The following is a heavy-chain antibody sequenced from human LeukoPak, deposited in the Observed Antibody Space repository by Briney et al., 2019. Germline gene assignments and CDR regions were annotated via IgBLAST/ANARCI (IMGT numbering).Heavy chain of an antibody. J-gene: IGHJ6*03. CDR3: ARLKYQLLLGYMDV. V-gene: IGHV4-38-2*01. CDR1: GYSISSGYY. Sequence: SETLSLTCAVSGYSISSGYYWGWIRQPPGKGLEWIGSIYHSGSTYYNPSLKSRVTISVDTSKNQFSLKLSSVTAADTAAYYCARLKYQLLLGYMDVWGKGTTVTVSS. CDR2: IYHSGST. D-gene: IGHD2-2*01.